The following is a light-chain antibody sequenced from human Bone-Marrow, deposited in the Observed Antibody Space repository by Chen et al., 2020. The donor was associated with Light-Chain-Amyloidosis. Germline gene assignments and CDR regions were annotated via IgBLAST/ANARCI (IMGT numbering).Light chain of an antibody. Sequence: EIVVAQLPATLSVSPGERATLSCRAGQAIGTNLAWYQQKPGQAPRLLIYAASTRVTGIPARFSGSGSETEFTLIIASLQSEDFAVYYCQEYNDWPGTFGQGTKVEIK. V-gene: IGKV3-15*01. CDR1: QAIGTN. J-gene: IGKJ1*01. CDR3: QEYNDWPGT. CDR2: AAS.